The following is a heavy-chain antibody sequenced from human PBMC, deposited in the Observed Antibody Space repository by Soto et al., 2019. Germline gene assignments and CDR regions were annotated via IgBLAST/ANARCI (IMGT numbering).Heavy chain of an antibody. D-gene: IGHD5-18*01. CDR3: ARGGYSYGYDY. V-gene: IGHV3-53*01. J-gene: IGHJ4*02. CDR1: GVTVSRNY. CDR2: IYSGGTT. Sequence: GGSLILSCASSGVTVSRNYMSWVRQAPGKGLEWVSVIYSGGTTYYADSVKGRFTISRDNSKNTLYLQMNSLRAEDTAVYYCARGGYSYGYDYWGQGTLVTVSS.